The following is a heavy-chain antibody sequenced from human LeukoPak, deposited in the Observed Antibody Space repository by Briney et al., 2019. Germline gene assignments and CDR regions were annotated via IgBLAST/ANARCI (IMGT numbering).Heavy chain of an antibody. V-gene: IGHV4-34*01. Sequence: PSETLSLTCAVYGGSFSGYYWSWIRQPPGKGLEWIGEINHSGSTNYNPSLKSRVTISVDTSKNQFSLKLSSVTAADTAVYYCARVGYSGYPPGYWGQGTLVTVSS. CDR2: INHSGST. D-gene: IGHD5-12*01. CDR1: GGSFSGYY. J-gene: IGHJ4*02. CDR3: ARVGYSGYPPGY.